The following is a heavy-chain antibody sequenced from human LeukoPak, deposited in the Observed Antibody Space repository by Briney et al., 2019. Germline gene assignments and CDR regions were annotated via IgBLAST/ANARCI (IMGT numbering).Heavy chain of an antibody. CDR3: ARAGLPPGKEFDP. J-gene: IGHJ5*02. D-gene: IGHD4-11*01. CDR2: IYHSGST. CDR1: GGSISSGGYS. Sequence: SETLPLTCAVSGGSISSGGYSWSWIRQPPGKGLEWIGYIYHSGSTYYNPSLKSRVTISVDRSKNQFSLKLSSVTAADTAVYYCARAGLPPGKEFDPWGQGTLVTVSS. V-gene: IGHV4-30-2*01.